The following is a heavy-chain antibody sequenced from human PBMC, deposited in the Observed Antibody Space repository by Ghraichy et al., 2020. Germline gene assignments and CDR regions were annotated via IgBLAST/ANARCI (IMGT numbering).Heavy chain of an antibody. CDR3: AREGGTMMTVVTGFDY. Sequence: GGSLRLSCAASGFTFSDYAMWWVRQPPGKGLEFVSVISGSGGSTSYGESVNVRFTISRDNSNNTLFLQMRSLRAEDTAVYYCAREGGTMMTVVTGFDYWGQGTLVTVSS. CDR1: GFTFSDYA. D-gene: IGHD3-22*01. V-gene: IGHV3-23*01. J-gene: IGHJ4*02. CDR2: ISGSGGST.